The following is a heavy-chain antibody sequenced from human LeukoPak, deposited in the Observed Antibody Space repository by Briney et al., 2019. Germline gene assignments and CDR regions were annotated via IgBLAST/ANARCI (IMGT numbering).Heavy chain of an antibody. V-gene: IGHV1-8*01. D-gene: IGHD6-6*01. CDR3: VRARSGTAARPRKGYYYMDV. Sequence: ASVKVSCKASGYTFTNYDINWVRQATGQGLEWMGWMNAHSGNTGYTQKFQGRVTMTRNTSISSAYMELSSLRSEDTAVYYCVRARSGTAARPRKGYYYMDVWGKGTTVTVSS. CDR2: MNAHSGNT. CDR1: GYTFTNYD. J-gene: IGHJ6*03.